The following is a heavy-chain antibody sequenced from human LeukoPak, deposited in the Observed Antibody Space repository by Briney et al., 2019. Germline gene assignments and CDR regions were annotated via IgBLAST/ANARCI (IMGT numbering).Heavy chain of an antibody. Sequence: SETLSLTCAVYGGSFSGYYWSWIRQPPGKGLEWIGEINHSGSTNYNLSLKSRVTISVDTSKNQFSLKLSSVTAADTAVYYCARGGHDYGDYHLDYWGQGTLVTVSS. D-gene: IGHD4-17*01. CDR1: GGSFSGYY. CDR2: INHSGST. CDR3: ARGGHDYGDYHLDY. J-gene: IGHJ4*02. V-gene: IGHV4-34*01.